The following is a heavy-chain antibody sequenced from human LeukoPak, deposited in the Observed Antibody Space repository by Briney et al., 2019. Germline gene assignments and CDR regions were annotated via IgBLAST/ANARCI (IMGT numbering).Heavy chain of an antibody. CDR1: GFTFSSYE. V-gene: IGHV3-21*01. CDR3: ARASDSSGYYSYFDH. Sequence: PGGSLRLSCAASGFTFSSYEMNWVRQAPGKGLEWVSSISSSSSYIYYADSVKGRFTISRDNAKNSLYLQMNSLRAEDTAVYYCARASDSSGYYSYFDHWGQGTLVTVSS. CDR2: ISSSSSYI. J-gene: IGHJ1*01. D-gene: IGHD3-22*01.